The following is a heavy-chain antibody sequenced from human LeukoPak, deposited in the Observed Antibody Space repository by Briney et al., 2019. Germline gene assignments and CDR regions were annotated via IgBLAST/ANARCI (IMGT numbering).Heavy chain of an antibody. D-gene: IGHD5-18*01. Sequence: ASVKVSCKASGYTFTSYGISWVRQAPGQGLEWMGWISAYNGNTNYAQKLQGRVTMTTDTSTSTAYMELRSLRSDDTAMYYCARVDPGYLEILFDYWGQGTLVTVSS. CDR1: GYTFTSYG. J-gene: IGHJ4*02. CDR2: ISAYNGNT. CDR3: ARVDPGYLEILFDY. V-gene: IGHV1-18*01.